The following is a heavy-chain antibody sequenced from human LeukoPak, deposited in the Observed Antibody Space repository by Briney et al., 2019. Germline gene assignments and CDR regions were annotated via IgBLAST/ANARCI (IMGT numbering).Heavy chain of an antibody. D-gene: IGHD4-17*01. CDR2: ISSSSDTI. Sequence: PGGSLRLSCAASGFTFRDYSMNWVRQAPGKGLECVSYISSSSDTIFYGDSVKGRFTISRDNAKNSLYLQMNSLRAEDTAVYYCARDIRYGDYAGWFDPWGQGTLVTVSS. J-gene: IGHJ5*02. CDR3: ARDIRYGDYAGWFDP. CDR1: GFTFRDYS. V-gene: IGHV3-48*04.